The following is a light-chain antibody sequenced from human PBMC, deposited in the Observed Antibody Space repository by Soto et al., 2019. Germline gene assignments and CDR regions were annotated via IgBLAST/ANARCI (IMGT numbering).Light chain of an antibody. Sequence: QSALTQPDSVSGSPGQSITICCSGTSSDVGLYNYVSWYQQHPGKVPKLLIYEVNKRPSGVSSRFSGSKSGNTASLTISGLQAEDEAEYYCSSYTRGSSAVFGGGTQLTVL. V-gene: IGLV2-14*01. CDR2: EVN. J-gene: IGLJ7*01. CDR3: SSYTRGSSAV. CDR1: SSDVGLYNY.